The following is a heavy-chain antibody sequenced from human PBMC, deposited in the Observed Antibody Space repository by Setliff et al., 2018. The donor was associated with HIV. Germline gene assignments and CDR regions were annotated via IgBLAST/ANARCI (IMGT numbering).Heavy chain of an antibody. Sequence: ASVKVSCKPSSYTFTSYHIRWVRQAPGQGLEWMGWISAYSGHTNCTQKFQGRVTMTTDTSTSTAYMELRSLRSDDTAVYYCAGGPAGVDYWSQGTLVTVSS. D-gene: IGHD3-10*01. CDR3: AGGPAGVDY. V-gene: IGHV1-18*01. CDR1: SYTFTSYH. J-gene: IGHJ4*02. CDR2: ISAYSGHT.